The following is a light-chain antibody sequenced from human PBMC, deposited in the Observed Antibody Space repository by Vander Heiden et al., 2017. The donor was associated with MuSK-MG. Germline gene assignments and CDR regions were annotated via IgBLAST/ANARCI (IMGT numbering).Light chain of an antibody. Sequence: DIQMTQSPSSLSASVGDRVTITCRASQGISNYLAWYQQQPGKVPKLLIYAASTLQAGVPSRFSGSGYGTDFTLTISSLQPEDVATYYCQMYNSAPPSTFGQGTKVEIK. CDR3: QMYNSAPPST. V-gene: IGKV1-27*01. CDR2: AAS. CDR1: QGISNY. J-gene: IGKJ2*01.